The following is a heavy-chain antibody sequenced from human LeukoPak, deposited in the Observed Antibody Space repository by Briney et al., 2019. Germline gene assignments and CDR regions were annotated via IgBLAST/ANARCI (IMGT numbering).Heavy chain of an antibody. J-gene: IGHJ4*02. CDR1: GGSISRSSYY. CDR2: IYYGGDT. V-gene: IGHV4-39*07. D-gene: IGHD6-13*01. Sequence: SETLSLTCTVSGGSISRSSYYWGWIRQPPGKGLEWIGTIYYGGDTYYNPSLKSRVTISVDRSTSQFSLKVISVTAADTAVYYCARHVGAAGSFDYWGQGTLVTVSS. CDR3: ARHVGAAGSFDY.